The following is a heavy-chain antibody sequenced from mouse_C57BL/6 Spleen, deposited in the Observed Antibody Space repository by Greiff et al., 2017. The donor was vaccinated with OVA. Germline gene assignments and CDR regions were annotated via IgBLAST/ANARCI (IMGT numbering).Heavy chain of an antibody. Sequence: QVQLQQPGAELVRPGSSVKLSCKASGYTFTSYWMHWVKQRPIQGLEWIGNIDPSDSETHYNQKFKDKATLTVDKSSSTAYMQLSSLTSEDSAVYYCARGVYDYEAMDYWGQGTSVTVSS. CDR1: GYTFTSYW. J-gene: IGHJ4*01. V-gene: IGHV1-52*01. CDR2: IDPSDSET. D-gene: IGHD2-3*01. CDR3: ARGVYDYEAMDY.